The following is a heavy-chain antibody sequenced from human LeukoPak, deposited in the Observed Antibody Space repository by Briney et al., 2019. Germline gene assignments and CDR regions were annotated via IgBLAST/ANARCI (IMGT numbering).Heavy chain of an antibody. CDR3: ARGPLDSGYTYFDY. D-gene: IGHD5-12*01. Sequence: SETVSLTCTVSGGSVSSYYWSWIRQPPGKGLEWIGYFSYSGNTNYNPSLKSRVTISVDTSKNQFSLKLRSVTAADTAIYYCARGPLDSGYTYFDYWGQGTLVSVAS. V-gene: IGHV4-59*02. CDR1: GGSVSSYY. J-gene: IGHJ4*02. CDR2: FSYSGNT.